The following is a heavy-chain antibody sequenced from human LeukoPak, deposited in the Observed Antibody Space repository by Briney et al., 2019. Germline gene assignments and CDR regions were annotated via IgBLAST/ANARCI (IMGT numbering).Heavy chain of an antibody. CDR3: TRDALFGSGRTHLDF. CDR1: EFTFNRYW. D-gene: IGHD3-10*01. CDR2: IKHDGSEA. V-gene: IGHV3-7*04. J-gene: IGHJ4*02. Sequence: GESLRLSCAASEFTFNRYWMSWVREAPGKGREWVANIKHDGSEADYVDSVKGRFTISRDNAKNSLSLQMNSLNVDDTGVYFCTRDALFGSGRTHLDFWSQRTLVSVSS.